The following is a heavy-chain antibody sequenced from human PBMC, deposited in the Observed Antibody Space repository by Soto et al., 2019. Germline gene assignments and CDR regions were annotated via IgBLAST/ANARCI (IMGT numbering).Heavy chain of an antibody. CDR1: GFTFSSYS. J-gene: IGHJ3*02. V-gene: IGHV3-21*01. CDR3: AREPHSDAFDI. D-gene: IGHD2-15*01. Sequence: AGGSLRLSCAVSGFTFSSYSMNWVRQAPGKGLEWVSSISSSSSYIYYADSVKGRFTISRDNAKNSLYLQMNSLRAEDTAVYYCAREPHSDAFDIWGQGTMVTVSS. CDR2: ISSSSSYI.